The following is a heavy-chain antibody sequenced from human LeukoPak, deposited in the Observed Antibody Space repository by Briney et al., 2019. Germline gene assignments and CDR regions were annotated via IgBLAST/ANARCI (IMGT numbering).Heavy chain of an antibody. CDR3: ARSSWRSAWYYYMDV. CDR1: GGTFSSYA. CDR2: IIPIFGTA. D-gene: IGHD3-3*01. V-gene: IGHV1-69*05. Sequence: SVKVSCKASGGTFSSYAISWGRQAPGQGLEWMGGIIPIFGTANYAQKFQGRITITTDESTSTAYMEPSSLRSEDTAVYYWARSSWRSAWYYYMDVWGKGTTVTVSS. J-gene: IGHJ6*03.